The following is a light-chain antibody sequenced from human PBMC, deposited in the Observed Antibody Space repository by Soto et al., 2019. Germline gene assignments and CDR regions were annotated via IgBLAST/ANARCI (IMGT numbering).Light chain of an antibody. CDR1: QSISSW. J-gene: IGKJ1*01. CDR3: QKYNTYPWT. V-gene: IGKV1-5*01. CDR2: DAS. Sequence: DIQVNQSHSTLSASVVCRVTFTCRASQSISSWLAWYQQKPGKAPKLLIYDASSLESGVPSRFSGSGSGTEFTLTISRLHPDDFATYYCQKYNTYPWTCGKGNTGDIK.